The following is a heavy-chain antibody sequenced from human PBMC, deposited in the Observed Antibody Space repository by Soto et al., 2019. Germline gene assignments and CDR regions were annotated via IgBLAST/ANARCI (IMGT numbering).Heavy chain of an antibody. CDR1: GYTFTSYY. CDR2: INPSGGST. D-gene: IGHD3-22*01. J-gene: IGHJ5*01. V-gene: IGHV1-46*01. Sequence: ASVKVSCKASGYTFTSYYMHWVRQAPGQGLEWMGIINPSGGSTSYAQKFQGRVTMTRDTSTSTVYMELSSLRSEDTAVYYCARVYYYDSSGYYGPNGFDSWGQGIPVTVSS. CDR3: ARVYYYDSSGYYGPNGFDS.